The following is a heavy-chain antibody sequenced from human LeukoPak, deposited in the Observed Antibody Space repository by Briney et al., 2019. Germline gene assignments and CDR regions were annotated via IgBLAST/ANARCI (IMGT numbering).Heavy chain of an antibody. D-gene: IGHD6-19*01. CDR2: ISWNSGSI. Sequence: GGSLRLSCAASGFTFHDYAMQWVRQAPGRGLEWVSGISWNSGSIGYADSVKGRFSISRDNAKKSLYLQMNSLRGEDTALYYCAKDMGSSGWMGTDSWGQGTLVTVSS. CDR1: GFTFHDYA. V-gene: IGHV3-9*01. J-gene: IGHJ4*02. CDR3: AKDMGSSGWMGTDS.